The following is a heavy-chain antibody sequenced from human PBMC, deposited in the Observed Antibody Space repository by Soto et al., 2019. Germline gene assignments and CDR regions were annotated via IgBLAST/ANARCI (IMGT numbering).Heavy chain of an antibody. CDR2: IKQDGSEK. CDR3: AREYCSSTSCHPENLDY. CDR1: GFTFSSYW. D-gene: IGHD2-2*01. V-gene: IGHV3-7*01. Sequence: GGSLRLSCAASGFTFSSYWMSWVRQAPGKGLEWVANIKQDGSEKYLVDAVKVRFTISEDNAKNSLYLQMNSLRAEDTAVYYCAREYCSSTSCHPENLDYWGQGTLVTVSS. J-gene: IGHJ4*02.